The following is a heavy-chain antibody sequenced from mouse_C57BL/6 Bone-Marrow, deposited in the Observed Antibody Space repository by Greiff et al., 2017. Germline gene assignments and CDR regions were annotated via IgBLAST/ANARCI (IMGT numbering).Heavy chain of an antibody. J-gene: IGHJ4*01. Sequence: EVKLVESGGGLVKPGGSLKLSCAASGFTFSSYAMSWVRQTPEKRLEWVATISDGGSYTYYPDNVKGRFTISRDNAKNNLYLQMSHLKSEDTAMYYCARDLDDYDDYAMDYWGQGTSVTVSS. V-gene: IGHV5-4*01. CDR2: ISDGGSYT. CDR3: ARDLDDYDDYAMDY. D-gene: IGHD2-4*01. CDR1: GFTFSSYA.